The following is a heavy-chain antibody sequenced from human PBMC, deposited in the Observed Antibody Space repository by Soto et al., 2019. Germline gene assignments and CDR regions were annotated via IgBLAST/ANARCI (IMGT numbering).Heavy chain of an antibody. CDR1: GFTFSSYD. J-gene: IGHJ4*02. CDR3: VRRVSGNYDY. D-gene: IGHD1-7*01. V-gene: IGHV3-64*01. Sequence: EVQLAESGGGMVQPGGSLRLYCVASGFTFSSYDMHWVRQAPGKGLEYVSSISSNGGTTYYGNSVKGRFTISRDNSKNTPYLQMGSLRAEDMAVYYCVRRVSGNYDYWGQGTLVTVSS. CDR2: ISSNGGTT.